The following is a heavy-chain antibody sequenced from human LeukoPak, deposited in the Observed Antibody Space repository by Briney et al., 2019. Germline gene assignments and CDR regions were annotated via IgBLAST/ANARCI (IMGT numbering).Heavy chain of an antibody. Sequence: GGSLRLSCAASGFTFSNYAMSWVRQAPGKGLEWVSGTRSSGGSTYYADSVKGRFTISRDNSKDTLYVQMNSLRAEDTAIYYCAKGGTSGYRYYFDYWGQGTLVTVSS. J-gene: IGHJ4*02. CDR1: GFTFSNYA. CDR3: AKGGTSGYRYYFDY. CDR2: TRSSGGST. D-gene: IGHD5-12*01. V-gene: IGHV3-23*01.